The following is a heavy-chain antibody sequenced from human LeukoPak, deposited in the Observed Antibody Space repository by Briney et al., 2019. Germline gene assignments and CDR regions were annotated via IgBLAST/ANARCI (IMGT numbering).Heavy chain of an antibody. D-gene: IGHD3-22*01. CDR3: ARVPRGLKPYDSCP. J-gene: IGHJ5*02. CDR1: GGSISSGSYY. CDR2: IYYSGST. Sequence: PSETLSLTCTVSGGSISSGSYYWGWIRQPPGKGLEWIGSIYYSGSTYYNPSLKSRVTISVDTSKNQFSLKLSSVTAADTAVYYCARVPRGLKPYDSCPWGQGTLVTVSS. V-gene: IGHV4-39*07.